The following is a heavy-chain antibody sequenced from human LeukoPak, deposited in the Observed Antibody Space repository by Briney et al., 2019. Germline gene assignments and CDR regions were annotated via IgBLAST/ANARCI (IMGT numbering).Heavy chain of an antibody. CDR2: INHSGST. CDR3: ASDPVPVAGTGY. V-gene: IGHV4-34*01. Sequence: SETLSLTCAVYGGSFCGYYWSWIRQPPGKGLEWIGEINHSGSTNYNPSLKSRVTISVDKSKNQFSLKLSSVTAADTAVYYCASDPVPVAGTGYWGQGTLVTVSS. D-gene: IGHD6-19*01. J-gene: IGHJ4*02. CDR1: GGSFCGYY.